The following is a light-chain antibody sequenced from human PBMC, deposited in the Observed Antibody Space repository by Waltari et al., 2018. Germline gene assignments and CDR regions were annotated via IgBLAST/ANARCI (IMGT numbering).Light chain of an antibody. CDR1: QTVRSY. J-gene: IGKJ2*01. CDR3: QQRSNWPYT. CDR2: DAS. Sequence: SLRASQTVRSYLAWYQQRPGQTPRLLIFDASSRATGISAKFSGSGSGTDFTLTVSNLEPEDFAVYYCQQRSNWPYTFGQGTRVEIK. V-gene: IGKV3-11*01.